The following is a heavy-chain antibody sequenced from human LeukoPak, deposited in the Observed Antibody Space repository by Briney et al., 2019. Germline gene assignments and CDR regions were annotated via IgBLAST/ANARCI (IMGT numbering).Heavy chain of an antibody. J-gene: IGHJ4*02. D-gene: IGHD2/OR15-2a*01. CDR2: INSDGSST. CDR1: GFTFSSYW. V-gene: IGHV3-74*01. CDR3: AKGTDPANMNLNFDY. Sequence: QPGGSLRLSCAASGFTFSSYWMHWVRQAPGKGLVWVSRINSDGSSTSYADSVKGRFTISRDNSKNRLYLHMNSLGAEDTAVYYCAKGTDPANMNLNFDYWGQGILVTVSS.